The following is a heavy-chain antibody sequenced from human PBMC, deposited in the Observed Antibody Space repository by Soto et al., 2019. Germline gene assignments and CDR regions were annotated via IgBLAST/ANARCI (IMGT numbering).Heavy chain of an antibody. CDR3: TRDFCTSGICPYNWFDP. V-gene: IGHV4-59*01. CDR1: GDGITDYY. Sequence: PSETLSLTCTVSGDGITDYYCGWIRQPPGKGLEWIGYIYYSGHTNYNPSLEGRVTISVDTSRNHLSLTLRSVTAADTATYYCTRDFCTSGICPYNWFDPWGQGTLVTVSS. J-gene: IGHJ5*02. D-gene: IGHD2-15*01. CDR2: IYYSGHT.